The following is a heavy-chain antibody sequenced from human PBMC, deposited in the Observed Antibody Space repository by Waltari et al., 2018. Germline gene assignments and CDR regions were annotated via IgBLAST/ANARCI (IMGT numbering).Heavy chain of an antibody. J-gene: IGHJ4*02. Sequence: QVQLVQSGAEVKKPGSSVKVSCKASGGTFSSYAISWVRQAPGQGLEWMGRIIPSFGTANYAQKFQGRVTITADESMSTAYMELSSLRSEDTAVYYCARGNYYGSLLDYWGQGTLVTVSS. V-gene: IGHV1-69*15. CDR1: GGTFSSYA. CDR3: ARGNYYGSLLDY. D-gene: IGHD3-10*01. CDR2: IIPSFGTA.